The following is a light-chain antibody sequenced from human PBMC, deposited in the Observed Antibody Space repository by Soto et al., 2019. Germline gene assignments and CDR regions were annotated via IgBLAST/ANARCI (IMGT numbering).Light chain of an antibody. CDR1: QSISSW. J-gene: IGKJ1*01. CDR2: DAS. Sequence: DIQMTQSPSTLSGSVGDRVTITCRASQSISSWLAWYQQKPGKAPKLLIYDASSLESGVPSRFSGSGSGTDFTLTISSLQAEDVATYYCQQYYSIPQAFGQGTKVDI. V-gene: IGKV1-5*01. CDR3: QQYYSIPQA.